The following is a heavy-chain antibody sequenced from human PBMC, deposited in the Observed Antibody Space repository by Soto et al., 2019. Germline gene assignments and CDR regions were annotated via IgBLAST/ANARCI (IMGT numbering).Heavy chain of an antibody. CDR2: INHSGST. Sequence: QVQLQQWGAGLLKPSETLSLTCAVYGGSFSGYYWSWIRQPPGKGLEWIGEINHSGSTNYNPSLKSRVTISVDTSKNQVSLKLSSVTAADTAVYYCARFGIAVAAEQPGSDYWGQGTLVTVSS. D-gene: IGHD6-19*01. CDR3: ARFGIAVAAEQPGSDY. CDR1: GGSFSGYY. V-gene: IGHV4-34*01. J-gene: IGHJ4*02.